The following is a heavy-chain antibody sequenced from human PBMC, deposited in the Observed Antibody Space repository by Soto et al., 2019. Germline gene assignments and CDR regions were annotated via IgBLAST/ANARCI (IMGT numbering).Heavy chain of an antibody. CDR1: GFTFSSYG. Sequence: QVQLVESGGGVVQPGRSLRLSCAASGFTFSSYGMHWVRQAPGKGLEWVAVISYDGSDKYYRDSVKGRFTISRDTSKNAVYLQMNSLRAEDRAVYYCARDYCSGGSCYAHGFNYWGLGTLVTVSS. D-gene: IGHD2-15*01. V-gene: IGHV3-30*03. CDR3: ARDYCSGGSCYAHGFNY. CDR2: ISYDGSDK. J-gene: IGHJ4*02.